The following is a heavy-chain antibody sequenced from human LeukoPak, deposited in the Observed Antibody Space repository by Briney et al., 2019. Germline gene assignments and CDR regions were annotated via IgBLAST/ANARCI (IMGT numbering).Heavy chain of an antibody. CDR2: ISTYNGNT. J-gene: IGHJ4*02. CDR1: GYTFTRYG. CDR3: ARIPYCGTTSCPYYYDY. Sequence: ASVKVSRKASGYTFTRYGITWVRQAPGQGLEWMGWISTYNGNTYYGQKVQGRVTMTTDTSTSTAYMELRSLRSDDTAVYYCARIPYCGTTSCPYYYDYWGQGTLVTVSS. D-gene: IGHD2-2*01. V-gene: IGHV1-18*01.